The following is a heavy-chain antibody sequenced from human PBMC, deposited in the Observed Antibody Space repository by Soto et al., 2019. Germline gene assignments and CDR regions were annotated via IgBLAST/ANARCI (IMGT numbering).Heavy chain of an antibody. CDR1: GFTVSSNY. Sequence: GGSLRLSCAASGFTVSSNYMSWVRQAPGKGLEWVSVIYSGGSTYYADSVKGRFTISRDNSKNTLYLQMNSLRAEDTAVYYCARAAMLGKYYYDSSGNGYFDLWGRGTLVTVSS. CDR2: IYSGGST. V-gene: IGHV3-53*01. J-gene: IGHJ2*01. D-gene: IGHD3-22*01. CDR3: ARAAMLGKYYYDSSGNGYFDL.